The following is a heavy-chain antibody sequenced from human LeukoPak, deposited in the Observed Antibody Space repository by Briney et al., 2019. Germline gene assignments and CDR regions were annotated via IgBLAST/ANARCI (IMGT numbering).Heavy chain of an antibody. CDR2: IYNDGST. CDR3: AKTDMWNPAY. Sequence: PGGSLRLSRAASGFTVSNSYMAWVRQAPGKGLEWVSSIYNDGSTVYADSVKGRFTISRDNSKNTLYLQMNSLRGDDTSVYYCAKTDMWNPAYWGQGTLVTVSS. D-gene: IGHD1-1*01. CDR1: GFTVSNSY. V-gene: IGHV3-66*02. J-gene: IGHJ4*02.